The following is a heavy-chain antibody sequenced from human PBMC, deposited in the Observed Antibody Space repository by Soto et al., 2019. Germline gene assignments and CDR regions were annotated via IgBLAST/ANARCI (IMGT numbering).Heavy chain of an antibody. CDR3: AREVDIVASFYYYGMDV. V-gene: IGHV3-48*04. CDR1: GFTFSSYS. D-gene: IGHD5-12*01. J-gene: IGHJ6*02. Sequence: ESGGGLVQPGGSLRLSCAASGFTFSSYSMNWVRQAPGKGLEWVSYISSSGSTIDYADSVKGRFTISRDNTKNSLYLQMNSLRAEDTAVYYCAREVDIVASFYYYGMDVWGQGTTVTVS. CDR2: ISSSGSTI.